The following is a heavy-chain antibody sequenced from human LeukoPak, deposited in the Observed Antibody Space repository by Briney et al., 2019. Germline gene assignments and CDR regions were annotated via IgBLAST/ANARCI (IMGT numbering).Heavy chain of an antibody. D-gene: IGHD6-19*01. J-gene: IGHJ6*03. CDR1: GFTFSDHY. CDR3: ARDAQWLVPEGYYYYMDV. Sequence: PGGSLRLSCAASGFTFSDHYMNWFRQAPGKGLERVSSISSRSSYIFYADSVKGRFTISRDNAKNSLYLQMNSLGAEDTAVYYCARDAQWLVPEGYYYYMDVWGKGTTVTVSS. V-gene: IGHV3-21*01. CDR2: ISSRSSYI.